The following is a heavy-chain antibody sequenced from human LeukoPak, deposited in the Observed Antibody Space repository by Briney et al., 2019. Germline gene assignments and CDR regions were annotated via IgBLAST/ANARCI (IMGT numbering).Heavy chain of an antibody. CDR1: GGSINSSSYY. CDR2: ISYSERR. J-gene: IGHJ6*02. V-gene: IGHV4-39*01. Sequence: SETLSLTCSVSGGSINSSSYYWGCIRQPPGKGLEWIVIISYSERRHYHSARKSPIAISVDTSKDQFTLSLESVTAADAAVYFCGRGITTVFSNFYYYFGVDVWGQGSTVTVS. CDR3: GRGITTVFSNFYYYFGVDV. D-gene: IGHD3-3*01.